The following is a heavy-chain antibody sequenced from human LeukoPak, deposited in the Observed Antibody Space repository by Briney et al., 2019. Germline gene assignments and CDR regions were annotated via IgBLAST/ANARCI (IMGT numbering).Heavy chain of an antibody. J-gene: IGHJ4*02. CDR1: GYTFTSYD. CDR2: ISAYNGNT. V-gene: IGHV1-18*01. CDR3: ARERLAVAGTREFDY. Sequence: ASVKVSCKASGYTFTSYDISWVRQAPGQGLEWMGWISAYNGNTNYAQKLQGRVTMTTDTSTSTAYMELRSLRSDDTAVYYCARERLAVAGTREFDYWGQGTLVTVSS. D-gene: IGHD6-19*01.